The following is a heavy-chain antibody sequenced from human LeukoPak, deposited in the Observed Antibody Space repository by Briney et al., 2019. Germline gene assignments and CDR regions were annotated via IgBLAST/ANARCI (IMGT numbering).Heavy chain of an antibody. V-gene: IGHV4-39*07. D-gene: IGHD5-12*01. CDR1: GGSISSSSYY. J-gene: IGHJ5*02. CDR2: IYYSGST. Sequence: SETLSLTCTVSGGSISSSSYYWGWIRQPPGKGLEWIGSIYYSGSTYYNPSLKSRVTISVDTSKNQFSLNLNSVTAADAAVYYCARDLGYSGFDWAPWGQGTLVTVSS. CDR3: ARDLGYSGFDWAP.